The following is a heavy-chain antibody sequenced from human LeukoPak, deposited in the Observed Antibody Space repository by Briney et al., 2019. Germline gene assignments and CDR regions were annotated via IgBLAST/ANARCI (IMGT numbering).Heavy chain of an antibody. CDR1: GGSISSNNW. V-gene: IGHV4-4*02. D-gene: IGHD5-18*01. CDR3: ARSSRIQLWSPPYYYYYGMDV. CDR2: IYHSGSP. Sequence: SGTLSLTCAVSGGSISSNNWWGWVRQPPGKGLEWIGEIYHSGSPNYNPSLKSRVTISVDKSRNHFSLNLSSVTAADTAVYYCARSSRIQLWSPPYYYYYGMDVWGQGTTVTVSS. J-gene: IGHJ6*02.